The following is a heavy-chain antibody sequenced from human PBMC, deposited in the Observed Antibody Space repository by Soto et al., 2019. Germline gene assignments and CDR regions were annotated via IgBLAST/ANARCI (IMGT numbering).Heavy chain of an antibody. V-gene: IGHV3-9*01. CDR3: GKGRGTVVPGGTRTFDY. D-gene: IGHD2-2*01. CDR1: GFTFDDNA. Sequence: GGSLRFSCAVSGFTFDDNAMHWVRQAPEKGLEWVSGINWKSDIGYADSVKGRFTISRDNSRNTLTLQMTSLRAEDTAVYFCGKGRGTVVPGGTRTFDYWGQGTLVTVSS. CDR2: INWKSDI. J-gene: IGHJ4*02.